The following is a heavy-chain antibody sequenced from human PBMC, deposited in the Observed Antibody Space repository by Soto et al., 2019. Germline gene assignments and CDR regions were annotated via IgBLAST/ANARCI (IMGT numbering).Heavy chain of an antibody. CDR1: GFTFSSYA. CDR3: AKGETYYYDSSGHPPFDY. D-gene: IGHD3-22*01. V-gene: IGHV3-23*01. Sequence: VQLLESGGGLVQPGGSLRLSCAASGFTFSSYAMSWVRQAPGKGLEWVSAISGSGGSTYYADSVKGRFTISRDNSKNTLYLQMNSLRAEDTAVYYCAKGETYYYDSSGHPPFDYWGQGTLVTVSS. CDR2: ISGSGGST. J-gene: IGHJ4*02.